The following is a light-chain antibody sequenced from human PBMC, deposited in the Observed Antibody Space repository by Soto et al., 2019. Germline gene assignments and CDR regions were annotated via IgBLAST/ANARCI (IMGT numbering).Light chain of an antibody. V-gene: IGLV1-44*01. Sequence: QSVLTQPLSASASPGQRVTISCSGGSSNIGSNTVAWYQHLPGTAPPRLIFTAGQRPSGLPGRFSGSKSGTSASLSISGLQSEDEGDYYCSAWDNGLNGYVFGPGTKVTLL. J-gene: IGLJ1*01. CDR2: TAG. CDR1: SSNIGSNT. CDR3: SAWDNGLNGYV.